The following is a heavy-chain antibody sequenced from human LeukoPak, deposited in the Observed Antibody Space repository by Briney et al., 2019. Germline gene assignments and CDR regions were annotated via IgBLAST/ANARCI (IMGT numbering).Heavy chain of an antibody. V-gene: IGHV1-2*02. D-gene: IGHD5-12*01. Sequence: ASVKFSXKASGYTFSGYYIHWVRQAPGQGLEWMGWINPNSGATNNAQKFQGRVTVNRDRSISTVYMDLNKLRSDDTAVYYCARSGITTIPNFDYWGQGSLVTVSS. CDR3: ARSGITTIPNFDY. CDR1: GYTFSGYY. CDR2: INPNSGAT. J-gene: IGHJ4*02.